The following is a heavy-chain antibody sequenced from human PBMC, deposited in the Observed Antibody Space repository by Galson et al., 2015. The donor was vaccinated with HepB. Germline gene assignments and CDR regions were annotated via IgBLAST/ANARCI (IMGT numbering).Heavy chain of an antibody. Sequence: SVKVSCKASGGTFNKYAISWVRQAPGQGLEWMGGIIPVFGTTNYAQTFQGRITITADTSTSTAYMELSSLRSEDTAVFYCARNAETPVIAWDSWGQGTLVTVSS. D-gene: IGHD2-21*01. V-gene: IGHV1-69*06. CDR2: IIPVFGTT. CDR1: GGTFNKYA. CDR3: ARNAETPVIAWDS. J-gene: IGHJ4*02.